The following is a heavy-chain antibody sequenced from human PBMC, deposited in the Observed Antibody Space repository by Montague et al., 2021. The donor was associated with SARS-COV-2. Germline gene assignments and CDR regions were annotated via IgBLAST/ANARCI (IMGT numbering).Heavy chain of an antibody. Sequence: SETLSLTCTVSGGSISSSSYYWGWIRQPPGKGLEWIGSIYYSGSTYYNPSLKSRVTISVDTSKNQFSLKLSSVTAADTAVYYCARQASRAITLFGVVPPPYYFDYWGQGTLVTVSS. V-gene: IGHV4-39*01. CDR3: ARQASRAITLFGVVPPPYYFDY. J-gene: IGHJ4*02. CDR1: GGSISSSSYY. CDR2: IYYSGST. D-gene: IGHD3-3*01.